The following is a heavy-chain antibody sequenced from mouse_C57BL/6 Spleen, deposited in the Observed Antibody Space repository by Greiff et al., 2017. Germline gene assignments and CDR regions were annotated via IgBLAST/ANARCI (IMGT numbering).Heavy chain of an antibody. Sequence: QVQLQQSGAELARPGASVKLSCKASGYTFTSYGISWVKQRTGQGLEWIGEVYPRSGNTYYNEKFTGKATLTADKSSSTAYMELRSLTSEDSAVYFCARRNYDYDEEGDYWGQGTTLTVSS. CDR1: GYTFTSYG. D-gene: IGHD2-4*01. CDR2: VYPRSGNT. CDR3: ARRNYDYDEEGDY. J-gene: IGHJ2*01. V-gene: IGHV1-81*01.